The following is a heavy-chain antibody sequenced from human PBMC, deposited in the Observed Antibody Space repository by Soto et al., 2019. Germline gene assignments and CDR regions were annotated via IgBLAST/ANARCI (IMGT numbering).Heavy chain of an antibody. D-gene: IGHD6-6*01. V-gene: IGHV3-23*01. CDR3: AKDSVHNLYRTSSLEDCFGP. CDR2: ISGTGVNT. J-gene: IGHJ5*02. Sequence: PGGSLRLSCEASGFIFSSYAITWVRQAPGKGLEWVSTISGTGVNTYYADSVKGRFTVSRDNSKNTVWLQINSLRAADSSVYYCAKDSVHNLYRTSSLEDCFGPWGQGTLVTV. CDR1: GFIFSSYA.